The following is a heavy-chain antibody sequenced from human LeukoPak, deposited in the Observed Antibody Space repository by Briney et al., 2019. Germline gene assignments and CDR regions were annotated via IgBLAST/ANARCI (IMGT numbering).Heavy chain of an antibody. Sequence: SQTLSLTCTVSGGSLTSVSYYWGWIPHPPGKGLEGIGSIYYSGRTYYNPSLKSRVTISVDTSKNQLSLKLRSVTAADTAVYYCARDIAVESWFAPWGQGTLVTVSS. CDR3: ARDIAVESWFAP. V-gene: IGHV4-39*07. CDR2: IYYSGRT. J-gene: IGHJ5*02. CDR1: GGSLTSVSYY. D-gene: IGHD6-19*01.